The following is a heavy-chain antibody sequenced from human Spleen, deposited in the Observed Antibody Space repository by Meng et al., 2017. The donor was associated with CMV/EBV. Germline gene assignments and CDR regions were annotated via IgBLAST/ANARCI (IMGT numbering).Heavy chain of an antibody. CDR2: IYYSGST. D-gene: IGHD6-13*01. J-gene: IGHJ6*02. Sequence: SETLSLTCTVSGGSISSGGYYWSWIRQHPGKGLEWIGYIYYSGSTYYNPSLKSRVTISVDTSKNQFSLKLSSVTAADTAVYYCARDSFGYSSSQYYYYYGMDVWGQGTTVTVSS. CDR1: GGSISSGGYY. V-gene: IGHV4-31*03. CDR3: ARDSFGYSSSQYYYYYGMDV.